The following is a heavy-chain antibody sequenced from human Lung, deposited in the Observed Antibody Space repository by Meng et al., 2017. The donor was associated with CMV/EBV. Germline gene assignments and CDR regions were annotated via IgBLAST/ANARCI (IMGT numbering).Heavy chain of an antibody. D-gene: IGHD2-2*01. J-gene: IGHJ2*01. V-gene: IGHV4-31*03. CDR3: ARDRTDIVVVPAAIGGGGNWYFDL. CDR2: IYYSGST. Sequence: SXTLSLXCTVSGGSISSGGYYWSWIRQHPGKGLEWIGYIYYSGSTYYNPSLKSRVTISVDTSKNQFSLKLSSVTAADTAVYYCARDRTDIVVVPAAIGGGGNWYFDLXGRGXLVTVSS. CDR1: GGSISSGGYY.